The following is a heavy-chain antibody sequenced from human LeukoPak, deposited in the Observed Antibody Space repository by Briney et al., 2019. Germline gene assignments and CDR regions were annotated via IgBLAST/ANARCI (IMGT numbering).Heavy chain of an antibody. V-gene: IGHV4-4*02. CDR1: GFTFSSYAM. Sequence: GSLRLSCAASGFTFSSYAMSWIRQPPGKGLEWIGEIYHSGSTNYNPSLKSRVTISVDKSKNQFSLKLSSVTAADTAVYYCARRVTYPSGAFDIWGQGTMVTVSS. D-gene: IGHD2/OR15-2a*01. CDR3: ARRVTYPSGAFDI. CDR2: IYHSGST. J-gene: IGHJ3*02.